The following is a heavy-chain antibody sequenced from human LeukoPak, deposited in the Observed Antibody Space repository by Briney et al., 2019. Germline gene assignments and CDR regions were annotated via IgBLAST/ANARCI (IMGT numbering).Heavy chain of an antibody. D-gene: IGHD3-10*01. CDR1: GYSISSGYY. J-gene: IGHJ4*02. V-gene: IGHV4-38-2*01. CDR2: IYHSGST. Sequence: SETLSLTCAVSGYSISSGYYWGWIRQPPGKGLEWIGSIYHSGSTYYNPSLKSRVTISVDTSKNQFSLKLSSVTAADTAVYCCAGTPYGSGSHYYFDYWGQGTLVTVSS. CDR3: AGTPYGSGSHYYFDY.